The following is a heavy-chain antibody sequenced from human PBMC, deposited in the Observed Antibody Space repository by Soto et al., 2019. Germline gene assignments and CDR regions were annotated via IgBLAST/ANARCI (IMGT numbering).Heavy chain of an antibody. Sequence: ASVKVSCKASGYTFTSCGISWVRQAPGQGLEWMGWISAYNGNTNYAQKLQGRVTMTTDTSTSTAYMELRSLRSDDTAVYYCARTRRDYGDENWFDPWGQGTLVTVSS. CDR1: GYTFTSCG. D-gene: IGHD4-17*01. J-gene: IGHJ5*02. CDR3: ARTRRDYGDENWFDP. CDR2: ISAYNGNT. V-gene: IGHV1-18*01.